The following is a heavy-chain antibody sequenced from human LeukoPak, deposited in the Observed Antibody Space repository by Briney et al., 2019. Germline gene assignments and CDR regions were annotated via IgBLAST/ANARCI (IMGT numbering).Heavy chain of an antibody. V-gene: IGHV3-53*01. CDR1: GFTVSSNY. CDR2: IYSGGST. D-gene: IGHD2-15*01. Sequence: GGSLRLSCAASGFTVSSNYMSWVRQAPGKGLEWVSVIYSGGSTYYADSVKGRFTISRDNSKNTLYLQMNSLRAEDTAVYYCAKDAHLMVVAAAYFDYWGQGTLVTVSS. CDR3: AKDAHLMVVAAAYFDY. J-gene: IGHJ4*02.